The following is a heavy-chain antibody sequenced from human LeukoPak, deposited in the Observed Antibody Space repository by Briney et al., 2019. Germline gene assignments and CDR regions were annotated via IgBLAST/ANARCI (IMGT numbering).Heavy chain of an antibody. CDR2: ITISGKTA. CDR3: ARGSYSYGFLVTGHYLDY. D-gene: IGHD5-18*01. V-gene: IGHV3-48*02. CDR1: LFSFSNYA. Sequence: GGSLRLSCLASLFSFSNYAMSWVPQAPGKGLEWVSGITISGKTAYYADSVKGRFTISRDNAKNSLYLQMNSLRDEDTAVYYCARGSYSYGFLVTGHYLDYWGQGILVTVSS. J-gene: IGHJ4*02.